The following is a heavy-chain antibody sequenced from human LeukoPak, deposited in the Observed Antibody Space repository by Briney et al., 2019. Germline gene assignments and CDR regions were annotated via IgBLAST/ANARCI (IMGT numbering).Heavy chain of an antibody. Sequence: ASVKDSCKASGYTFTSYSIHWVRQAPGQSLAWMGWINTGNGNTKYSQELQGRVTITRDTFANTAYMELSSLRSDDMAVYYCARGNWNSVDYWGQGTLVTVSS. V-gene: IGHV1-3*03. CDR2: INTGNGNT. D-gene: IGHD1-7*01. CDR3: ARGNWNSVDY. J-gene: IGHJ4*02. CDR1: GYTFTSYS.